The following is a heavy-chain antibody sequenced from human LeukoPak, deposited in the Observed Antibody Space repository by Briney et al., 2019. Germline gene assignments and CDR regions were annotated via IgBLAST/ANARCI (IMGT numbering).Heavy chain of an antibody. V-gene: IGHV3-13*01. D-gene: IGHD3-16*01. CDR2: IGTAGDT. Sequence: PGGSLRLSCATSGFTFSNFDLHWVRQATGEGLEWVSAIGTAGDTYYPDSVKGRFTISRDNAKNSFYLQMDNLRPGDTAVYYCARENDQGFDYWGQGTLVTVSS. J-gene: IGHJ4*02. CDR1: GFTFSNFD. CDR3: ARENDQGFDY.